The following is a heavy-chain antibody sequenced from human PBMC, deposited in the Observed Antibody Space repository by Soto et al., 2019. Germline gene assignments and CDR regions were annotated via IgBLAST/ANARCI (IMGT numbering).Heavy chain of an antibody. V-gene: IGHV1-69*02. CDR2: IIPILGIA. J-gene: IGHJ4*02. Sequence: QVQLVQSGAEVKKPGSSVKVSCKASGGTFSSYTISWVRQAPGQGLEWMGRIIPILGIANYAQKFQGRVTITADKSTSTAYMELSSLRSEDTAVYYCARSGYCTNGVCLRYYFDYWGQGTLVTVSS. D-gene: IGHD2-8*01. CDR3: ARSGYCTNGVCLRYYFDY. CDR1: GGTFSSYT.